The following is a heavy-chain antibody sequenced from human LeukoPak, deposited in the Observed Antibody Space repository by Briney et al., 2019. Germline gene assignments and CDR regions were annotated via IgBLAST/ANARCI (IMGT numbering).Heavy chain of an antibody. Sequence: SETLSLTCTVSGGSISSSSYYWGWIRQPPGKGLEWIGSIYYSGSTYYNPSLKSRVTISVDTSKNQFSLKLSSVTAADTAVYYCARDRLSGIAARYFDYWGQGTLVTVSS. CDR1: GGSISSSSYY. V-gene: IGHV4-39*07. J-gene: IGHJ4*02. CDR2: IYYSGST. D-gene: IGHD6-6*01. CDR3: ARDRLSGIAARYFDY.